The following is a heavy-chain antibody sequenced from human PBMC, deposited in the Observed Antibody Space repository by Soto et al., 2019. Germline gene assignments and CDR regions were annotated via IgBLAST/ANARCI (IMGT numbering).Heavy chain of an antibody. Sequence: SVKVSCKASGGTFSSYAISWVRQAPGQGLEWMGGIIPIFGTANYAQKFQGRVTITADESTSTAYMELSSLRSEDTAVYYCARSDRVAATLYYYYGMDVWGQGTTVTVSS. V-gene: IGHV1-69*13. CDR3: ARSDRVAATLYYYYGMDV. J-gene: IGHJ6*02. CDR1: GGTFSSYA. D-gene: IGHD2-15*01. CDR2: IIPIFGTA.